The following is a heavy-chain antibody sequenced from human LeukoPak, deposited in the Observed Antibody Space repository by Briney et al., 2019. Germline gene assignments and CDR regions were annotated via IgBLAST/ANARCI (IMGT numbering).Heavy chain of an antibody. J-gene: IGHJ4*02. Sequence: SETLSLTCTAWVAFSTRPSSTGFRQPPGKGLDYLGHVFYTGSTNYSPSLKSRVTISIDTSKSHFSLQLTSVTAADTAVYYCARRVAVAATFKFDFWGQGTLVTVSS. CDR1: VAFSTRPS. CDR3: ARRVAVAATFKFDF. D-gene: IGHD6-19*01. V-gene: IGHV4-59*11. CDR2: VFYTGST.